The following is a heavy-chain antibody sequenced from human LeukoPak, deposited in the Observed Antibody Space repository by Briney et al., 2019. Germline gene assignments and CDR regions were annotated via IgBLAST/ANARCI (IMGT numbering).Heavy chain of an antibody. J-gene: IGHJ4*02. CDR1: GYSFSTYS. D-gene: IGHD3-22*01. V-gene: IGHV3-21*01. CDR3: ARSFYDSSGYPNFDY. Sequence: PGGSLRLSCAASGYSFSTYSMNWVRQAPGKGLEWVSFISTGSSYIHYADSVKGRFTISRDNAKKSLYLQMNSLRAEDTAVYFCARSFYDSSGYPNFDYWGQGTLVTVSS. CDR2: ISTGSSYI.